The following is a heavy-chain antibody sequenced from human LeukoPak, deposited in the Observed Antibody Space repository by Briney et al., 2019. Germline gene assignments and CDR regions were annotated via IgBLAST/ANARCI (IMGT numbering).Heavy chain of an antibody. Sequence: SETLSLTCAVYGGSFSGYYWSWIRQPPGKGLEWIGEINHSGSTNYNPSLKSRVTISVDTSKNQFSLKLSSVTAADTAVYYCARHRRIVVVLAAPKYGSGSQFDYWGQGTLVTVSS. CDR3: ARHRRIVVVLAAPKYGSGSQFDY. V-gene: IGHV4-34*01. J-gene: IGHJ4*02. CDR2: INHSGST. D-gene: IGHD2-2*01. CDR1: GGSFSGYY.